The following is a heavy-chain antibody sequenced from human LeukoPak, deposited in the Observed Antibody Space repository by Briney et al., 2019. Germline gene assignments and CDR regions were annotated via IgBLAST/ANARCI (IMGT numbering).Heavy chain of an antibody. CDR2: IYYSGST. CDR3: AGGDCSGGSCLGY. Sequence: PSETLSLTCTVSGGSISSYYWSWIRQPPGKGLEWIGYIYYSGSTNYTPSLKSRVTISVDTSKNQFSLKLSSVTAADTAVYYCAGGDCSGGSCLGYWGQGTLVTVSS. CDR1: GGSISSYY. J-gene: IGHJ4*02. V-gene: IGHV4-59*01. D-gene: IGHD2-15*01.